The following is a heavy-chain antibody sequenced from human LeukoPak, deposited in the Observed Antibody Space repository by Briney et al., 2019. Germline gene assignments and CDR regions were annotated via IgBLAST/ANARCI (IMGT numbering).Heavy chain of an antibody. CDR3: ARGRRYCSSTSCYIWFDP. CDR2: IYTSGST. Sequence: PSETLSLTCTVSGGSISSGSYYWSWIRQPAGKGLEWIGRIYTSGSTNYNPSLKSRVTISVDTSKNQFSLKLSSVTAADTAVYYCARGRRYCSSTSCYIWFDPWGQGTLVTVSS. V-gene: IGHV4-61*02. CDR1: GGSISSGSYY. D-gene: IGHD2-2*02. J-gene: IGHJ5*02.